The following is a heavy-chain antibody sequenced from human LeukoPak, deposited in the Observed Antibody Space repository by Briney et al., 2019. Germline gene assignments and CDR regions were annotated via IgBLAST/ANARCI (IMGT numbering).Heavy chain of an antibody. CDR2: MNPKSGNT. CDR3: ARVLGFCSDTSCSRSNPPGY. Sequence: WASVEVSCKASGYTFSSYDIHWVRQASGQGLEWMGWMNPKSGNTGYPQNFQGRVTMTRDTSMSTAYMELSSLRSEDTAVYYCARVLGFCSDTSCSRSNPPGYWGQGTLVTVSS. J-gene: IGHJ4*02. V-gene: IGHV1-8*01. CDR1: GYTFSSYD. D-gene: IGHD2-2*01.